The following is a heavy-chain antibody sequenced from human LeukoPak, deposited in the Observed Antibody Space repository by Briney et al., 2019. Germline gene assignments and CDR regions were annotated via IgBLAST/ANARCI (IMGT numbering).Heavy chain of an antibody. CDR3: ARPIVVVPAACWFDP. CDR1: GGTFSSYA. CDR2: IIPIFGTA. V-gene: IGHV1-69*05. J-gene: IGHJ5*02. D-gene: IGHD2-2*01. Sequence: SVKVSCKASGGTFSSYAISWVRQAPGQGLEWMGGIIPIFGTANYAQKFQGRVTITTDESTSTAYMELSSLRSEDTAVYYCARPIVVVPAACWFDPWGQGTLVTVSS.